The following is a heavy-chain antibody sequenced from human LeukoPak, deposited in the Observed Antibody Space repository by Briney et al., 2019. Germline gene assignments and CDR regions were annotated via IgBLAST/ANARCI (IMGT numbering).Heavy chain of an antibody. CDR3: ARGFYSPHY. J-gene: IGHJ4*02. CDR2: IYYSGRT. CDR1: GGSISSDY. V-gene: IGHV4-59*01. D-gene: IGHD4-11*01. Sequence: SETLSLTCTVSGGSISSDYWSWIRQPPGKGLEWIGHIYYSGRTYYNPSLKSRITISVDTSKNQFSLKLSSVTAADTAVYYCARGFYSPHYWGQGTLVAVSS.